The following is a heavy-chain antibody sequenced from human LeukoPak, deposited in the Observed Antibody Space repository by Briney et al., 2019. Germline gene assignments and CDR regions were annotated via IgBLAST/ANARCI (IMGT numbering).Heavy chain of an antibody. Sequence: SETLSLTCAVYGGSFSGYYWSWIRQPPGKGLEWIGEINRSGSTNYNPSLKSRVTMSIDTSKNQFSLKLSSVTAADTAVYYYARWGYGSGDSRGFDPWGQGTLVTVSS. J-gene: IGHJ5*02. V-gene: IGHV4-34*01. CDR3: ARWGYGSGDSRGFDP. CDR2: INRSGST. D-gene: IGHD3-10*01. CDR1: GGSFSGYY.